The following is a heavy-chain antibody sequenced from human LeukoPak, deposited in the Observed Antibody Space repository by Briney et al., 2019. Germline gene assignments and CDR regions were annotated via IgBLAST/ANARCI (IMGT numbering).Heavy chain of an antibody. Sequence: GGSLRLSCEASGFTFSSYGMHWVRQAPGKGPEWVSSISSSNSDTQYADTVKGRFTTSRDNARNLLFLQMNSLRAEDTAVYYCARDAGRIARRLHAWGQGALVAVSP. V-gene: IGHV3-21*01. CDR1: GFTFSSYG. J-gene: IGHJ4*02. CDR2: ISSSNSDT. CDR3: ARDAGRIARRLHA. D-gene: IGHD6-6*01.